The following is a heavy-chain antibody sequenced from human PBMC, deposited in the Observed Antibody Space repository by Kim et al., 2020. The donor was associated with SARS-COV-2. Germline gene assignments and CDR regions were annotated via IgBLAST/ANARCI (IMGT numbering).Heavy chain of an antibody. CDR3: ARPSSSHFDF. Sequence: GGSLRLSCATSGFIFRNFGIHWVRQAPGKGLEWVAFISNDGTITIYADSVKGRFTISRDYSENTVYLQMDSLSAGDTAVYYCARPSSSHFDFWGQGTLVT. V-gene: IGHV3-33*01. D-gene: IGHD3-10*01. CDR1: GFIFRNFG. CDR2: ISNDGTIT. J-gene: IGHJ4*02.